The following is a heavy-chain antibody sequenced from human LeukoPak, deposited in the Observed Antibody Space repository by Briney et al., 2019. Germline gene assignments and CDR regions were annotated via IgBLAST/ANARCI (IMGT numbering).Heavy chain of an antibody. CDR1: GGSISYYY. J-gene: IGHJ4*02. CDR2: IYTSGST. V-gene: IGHV4-4*07. Sequence: PSETLSLTCTVSGGSISYYYWSWIRQPAGKGLEWIGRIYTSGSTNYNPSLKSRVTMSVGTSKNQFSLKLSSVTAADTAVYYCARHLRWTTLDYWGQGTLVTVSS. CDR3: ARHLRWTTLDY. D-gene: IGHD3/OR15-3a*01.